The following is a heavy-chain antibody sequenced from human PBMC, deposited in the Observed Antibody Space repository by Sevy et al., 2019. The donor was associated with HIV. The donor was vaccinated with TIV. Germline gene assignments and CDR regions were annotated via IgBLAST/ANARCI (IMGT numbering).Heavy chain of an antibody. Sequence: GESLKISCAASGFTFNSYWMSWVRQAPGKGLEWVANIKQDGSEKYYVDSVKGRFTISRDNSQNSLFLQMNTLRAEDTAVYYCAREGSPYDTYYYYYGMDVWCQGTTVTVSS. CDR2: IKQDGSEK. D-gene: IGHD5-12*01. J-gene: IGHJ6*02. CDR1: GFTFNSYW. CDR3: AREGSPYDTYYYYYGMDV. V-gene: IGHV3-7*01.